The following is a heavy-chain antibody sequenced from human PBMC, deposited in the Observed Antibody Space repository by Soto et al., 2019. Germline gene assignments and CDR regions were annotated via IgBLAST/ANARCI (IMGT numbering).Heavy chain of an antibody. D-gene: IGHD2-15*01. J-gene: IGHJ5*02. CDR1: GGSISSSSYY. CDR2: IYYSGST. CDR3: ARRQSSPWLDP. Sequence: PWETLSLTCTVSGGSISSSSYYWGWIRQPPGKGLEWIGNIYYSGSTYYNPSLKSRVTISVDTSKNQFSLKVNSVTAADTAVYYRARRQSSPWLDPWGQGTLVTVSS. V-gene: IGHV4-39*01.